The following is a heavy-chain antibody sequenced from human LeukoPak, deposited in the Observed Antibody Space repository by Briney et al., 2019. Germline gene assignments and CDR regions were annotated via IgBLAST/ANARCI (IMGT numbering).Heavy chain of an antibody. D-gene: IGHD5-18*01. J-gene: IGHJ4*02. CDR2: IYSGGST. CDR3: ARDRDTAMVTIDY. CDR1: GFTVSSNY. Sequence: GGSLRLSCAASGFTVSSNYMSWVRQAPGKGLEWVSVIYSGGSTYYADSVKGRFTISRDNSKNTLYLQMNSLRAEDTAVYYCARDRDTAMVTIDYWGQGTLVTVSS. V-gene: IGHV3-53*01.